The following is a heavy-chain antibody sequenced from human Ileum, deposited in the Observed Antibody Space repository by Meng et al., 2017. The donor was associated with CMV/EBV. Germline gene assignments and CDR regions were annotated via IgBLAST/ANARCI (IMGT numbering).Heavy chain of an antibody. D-gene: IGHD2-2*01. CDR1: GSTFSSYA. J-gene: IGHJ6*02. Sequence: GGSLRLSCAASGSTFSSYAMNWVRQAPGKGLEWVAGISGSSSSTYYADSVKGRFIISRDNFKNTLYLQMNSLRAEDTAVYFCVKRLYCGSTTCSKGMDVWGQGTTVTVSS. V-gene: IGHV3-23*01. CDR3: VKRLYCGSTTCSKGMDV. CDR2: ISGSSSST.